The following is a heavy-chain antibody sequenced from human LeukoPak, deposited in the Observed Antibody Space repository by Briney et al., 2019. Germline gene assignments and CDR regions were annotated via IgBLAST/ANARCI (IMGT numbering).Heavy chain of an antibody. Sequence: PGGSLRLSCAASGFTFSSYGMHWVRQAPGKGLEWVAFIRYDGSNKYYADSVKGRFTISRDNSKNTLFLQMNSLRAEDTAVYYCARGQQHGYGDYFYAFDMWGQGTMVTVS. V-gene: IGHV3-30*02. J-gene: IGHJ3*02. CDR3: ARGQQHGYGDYFYAFDM. CDR1: GFTFSSYG. CDR2: IRYDGSNK. D-gene: IGHD4-17*01.